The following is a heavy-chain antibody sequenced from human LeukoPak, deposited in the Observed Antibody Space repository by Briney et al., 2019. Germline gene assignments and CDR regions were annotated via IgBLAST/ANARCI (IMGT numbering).Heavy chain of an antibody. CDR3: AKVQEMSTILPPFHY. CDR1: GFTLSSHW. D-gene: IGHD5-24*01. V-gene: IGHV3-23*01. CDR2: ISGSGGTT. Sequence: GGSLRLSCVASGFTLSSHWMHWLRLAPGKGLEWVSAISGSGGTTYYADSVKGRFTISRDNSKNTLYLQMNSLRAADTALYYCAKVQEMSTILPPFHYWGQGTLVTVSS. J-gene: IGHJ4*02.